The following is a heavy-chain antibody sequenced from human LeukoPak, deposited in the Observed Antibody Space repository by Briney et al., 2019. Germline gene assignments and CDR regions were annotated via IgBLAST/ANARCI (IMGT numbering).Heavy chain of an antibody. CDR2: IIPIYGTA. CDR3: ARPPDPSDYYDYWSGYYFYY. Sequence: SVKVSCKASGGTFSSYAISWVRQAPGQGLEWMGGIIPIYGTAHYAQKFQGRVTITTDESTSTAYMELSSLRSEDTAVYYCARPPDPSDYYDYWSGYYFYYWGQGTLVTVSS. V-gene: IGHV1-69*05. J-gene: IGHJ4*02. CDR1: GGTFSSYA. D-gene: IGHD3-3*01.